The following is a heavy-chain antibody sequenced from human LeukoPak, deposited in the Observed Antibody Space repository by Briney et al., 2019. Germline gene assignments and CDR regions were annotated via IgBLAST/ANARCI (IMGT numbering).Heavy chain of an antibody. CDR3: AKDLREWYYDPNGNYFSYGMDV. CDR1: GFTFHSHS. Sequence: GGSLRLSCAASGFTFHSHSMNWVRQAPGKGLEWVSSISMTSSYIYYADSVKGRFTISRDNAKNSLHLQMNSLTAEDTAVYYCAKDLREWYYDPNGNYFSYGMDVWGQGTTVVVSS. J-gene: IGHJ6*02. D-gene: IGHD3-22*01. V-gene: IGHV3-21*04. CDR2: ISMTSSYI.